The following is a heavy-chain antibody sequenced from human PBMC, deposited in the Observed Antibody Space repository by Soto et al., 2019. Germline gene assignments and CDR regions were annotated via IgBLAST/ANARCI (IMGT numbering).Heavy chain of an antibody. CDR3: MKPRSSLQWPPFDP. Sequence: ESGGGVVQPGRSQRLSCAASGFRFSSYGMHWVRQAPGKGLEWVAAISPDGSQKDYADSVRGRFTISRDNTKNTLYLQMNSLRVEDTAVYYCMKPRSSLQWPPFDPWGHGTLVTVSS. D-gene: IGHD6-19*01. CDR2: ISPDGSQK. V-gene: IGHV3-30*18. J-gene: IGHJ5*02. CDR1: GFRFSSYG.